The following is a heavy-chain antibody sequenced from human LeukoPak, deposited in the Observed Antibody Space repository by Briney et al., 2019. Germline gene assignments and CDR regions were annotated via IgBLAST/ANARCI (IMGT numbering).Heavy chain of an antibody. D-gene: IGHD6-13*01. CDR1: GFTVSSNY. V-gene: IGHV3-53*01. J-gene: IGHJ4*02. CDR3: ARDAAAGIPY. CDR2: IYSGGST. Sequence: GGSLRLSCAAPGFTVSSNYMSWVRQAPGKGLEWVSVIYSGGSTYYADSVKGRFTISRDNSKNTLYLRMNSLRAEDTAVYYCARDAAAGIPYWGQGTLVTVSS.